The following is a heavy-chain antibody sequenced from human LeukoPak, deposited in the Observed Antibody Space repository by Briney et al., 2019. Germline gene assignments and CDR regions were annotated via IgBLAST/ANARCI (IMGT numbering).Heavy chain of an antibody. Sequence: GGSLRLSCVASGFTFNNYVMHWVRQAPGKGLEWVALIWDDVVREDYTESVRGRFTISRDNAKNSLYLQMNLLRAEDTAVYYCVRDYYYAFDYWGQGTLVAVPS. CDR2: IWDDVVRE. V-gene: IGHV3-33*01. J-gene: IGHJ4*02. CDR1: GFTFNNYV. D-gene: IGHD2/OR15-2a*01. CDR3: VRDYYYAFDY.